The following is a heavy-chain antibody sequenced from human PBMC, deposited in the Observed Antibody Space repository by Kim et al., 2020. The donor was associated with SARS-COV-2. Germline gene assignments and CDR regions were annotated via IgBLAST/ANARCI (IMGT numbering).Heavy chain of an antibody. D-gene: IGHD6-19*01. J-gene: IGHJ6*02. CDR1: GYTLTELS. CDR2: FDPEDGET. Sequence: ASVKVSCKVXGYTLTELSMHWVRQAPGKGLEWMGGFDPEDGETIYAQKFQGRVTMTEDTSTDTAYMELSSLRSEDTAVYYCATGVAVAGRSSDYYYYYGMDVWGQGTTVTVSS. V-gene: IGHV1-24*01. CDR3: ATGVAVAGRSSDYYYYYGMDV.